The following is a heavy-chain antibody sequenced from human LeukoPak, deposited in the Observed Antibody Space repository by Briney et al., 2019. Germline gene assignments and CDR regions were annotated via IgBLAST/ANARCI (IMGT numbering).Heavy chain of an antibody. V-gene: IGHV4-34*01. CDR3: ARGCDILTGYYIPGGVDV. Sequence: SETLSLTCAVYGGSFSGYYWSWIRQPPGKGLEWIGEINHSGSTNYNPSLKSRVTISVDTSKNQFPLKLSSVTAADTAVYYCARGCDILTGYYIPGGVDVWGQGTMVTVSS. CDR2: INHSGST. D-gene: IGHD3-9*01. CDR1: GGSFSGYY. J-gene: IGHJ3*01.